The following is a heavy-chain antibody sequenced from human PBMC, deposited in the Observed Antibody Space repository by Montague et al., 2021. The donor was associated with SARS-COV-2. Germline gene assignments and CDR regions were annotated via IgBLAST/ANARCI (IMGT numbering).Heavy chain of an antibody. Sequence: SETLSLTCTVSGASVRSGNSYWNWIRQPPGKGLEWIGYISYSGSTNYSPSLKSRVTISVDTSKNQLSLKVISATAAADTAMYYCARARVVVPTTRNWFDPWGQGTLVTVSS. V-gene: IGHV4-61*01. CDR1: GASVRSGNSY. CDR2: ISYSGST. D-gene: IGHD2-2*01. J-gene: IGHJ5*02. CDR3: ARARVVVPTTRNWFDP.